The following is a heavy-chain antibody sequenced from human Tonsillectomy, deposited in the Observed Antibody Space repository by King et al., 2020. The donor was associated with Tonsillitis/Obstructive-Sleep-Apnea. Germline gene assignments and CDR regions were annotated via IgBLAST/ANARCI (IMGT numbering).Heavy chain of an antibody. J-gene: IGHJ4*02. Sequence: LQLQESGPGLVKPSETLSLTCTVSGGSISSSSYYWGWIRQPPGKGLEWIGSIYYSGSTYYNPSLKSRVTISVDTSKNQFSLKLSSVTAADTAVYYCARHDFGVVIIYYFDYWGQGTLVTVSS. D-gene: IGHD3-3*01. V-gene: IGHV4-39*01. CDR3: ARHDFGVVIIYYFDY. CDR2: IYYSGST. CDR1: GGSISSSSYY.